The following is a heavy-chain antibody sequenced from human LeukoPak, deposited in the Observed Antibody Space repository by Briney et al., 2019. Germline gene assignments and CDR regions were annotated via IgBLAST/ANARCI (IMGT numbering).Heavy chain of an antibody. V-gene: IGHV1-18*01. D-gene: IGHD3-22*01. CDR3: TRGSSTAYSGDY. CDR1: GYTFTNYG. CDR2: ISAFNGEI. J-gene: IGHJ4*02. Sequence: GASVKVSCKASGYTFTNYGIKWVRQAPGQGLEWMGWISAFNGEIYLAQRSQGRVSMTTDTTTETVYMELKSLRSDDTGVYFCTRGSSTAYSGDYWGQGTLVTVSS.